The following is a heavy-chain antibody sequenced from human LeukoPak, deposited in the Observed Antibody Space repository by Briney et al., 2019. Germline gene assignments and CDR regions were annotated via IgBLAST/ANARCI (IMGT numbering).Heavy chain of an antibody. CDR1: GFTFSSYA. V-gene: IGHV3-30*04. J-gene: IGHJ3*02. Sequence: GGSLRLSCAASGFTFSSYAMHWVRQAPGKGLEWVAVISYDGSNKYYADSVKGRFTISRDNAKNSLYLQMNSLRAEDTAVYYCARGHVDDSGAFDIWGQGTMVTVSS. CDR2: ISYDGSNK. CDR3: ARGHVDDSGAFDI. D-gene: IGHD3-22*01.